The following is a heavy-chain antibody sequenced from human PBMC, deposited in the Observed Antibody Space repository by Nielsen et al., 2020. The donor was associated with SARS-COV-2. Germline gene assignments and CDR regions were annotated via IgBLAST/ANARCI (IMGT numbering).Heavy chain of an antibody. V-gene: IGHV3-30*18. CDR3: AKLGSDHALRLTYYFDY. J-gene: IGHJ4*02. CDR2: VSFDGTDK. Sequence: GGSLRLSCAASGFTFINFGMHWVRQAPGKGLEWVAVVSFDGTDKYYGDSVKGRFTISRDNSKNTLYLQMNSLRAEDTAVYYCAKLGSDHALRLTYYFDYWGQGTLVTVSS. D-gene: IGHD3-16*02. CDR1: GFTFINFG.